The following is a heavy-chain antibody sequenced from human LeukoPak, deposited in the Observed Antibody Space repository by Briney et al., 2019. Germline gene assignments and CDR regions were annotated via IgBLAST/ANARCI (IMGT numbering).Heavy chain of an antibody. CDR2: IHFRSGGT. V-gene: IGHV3-23*01. J-gene: IGHJ4*02. CDR1: GITFSSYA. Sequence: GSLRLSCVASGITFSSYAMNWVRQAPGKGLEWVSNIHFRSGGTFYADSVKGRFTISKDTSKNTLYLQMSSLRADDTAVYYCARDESDYWGQGTLVTVSS. CDR3: ARDESDY.